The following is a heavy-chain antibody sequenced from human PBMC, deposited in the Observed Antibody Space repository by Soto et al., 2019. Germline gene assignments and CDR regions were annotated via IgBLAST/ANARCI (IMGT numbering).Heavy chain of an antibody. Sequence: QVQLQQWGTGLLRPSETLSLTCAVYGGSFSGYYGSWIRQLPGKGLEWIGEINHSGSTNYNPSLKSRVTISVDTAKNHFSLKLSSVTAADTAVYYCARSHRSSPFDYWGQGTLVTVSS. V-gene: IGHV4-34*01. D-gene: IGHD6-13*01. CDR2: INHSGST. CDR3: ARSHRSSPFDY. J-gene: IGHJ4*02. CDR1: GGSFSGYY.